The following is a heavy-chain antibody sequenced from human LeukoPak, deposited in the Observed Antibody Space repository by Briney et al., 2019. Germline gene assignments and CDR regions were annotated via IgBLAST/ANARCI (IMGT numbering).Heavy chain of an antibody. CDR2: ISSSSRYI. Sequence: GGSLRLSCAASGFTFSTYNMNWVRQAPGKGLEWVSSISSSSRYIYYADSVKGRFTISRDNAKKSLYLQMNSLRAEDTAVYYCARGTDILTGYEFSLDYWGQGTLVTVSS. CDR3: ARGTDILTGYEFSLDY. CDR1: GFTFSTYN. V-gene: IGHV3-21*01. J-gene: IGHJ4*02. D-gene: IGHD3-9*01.